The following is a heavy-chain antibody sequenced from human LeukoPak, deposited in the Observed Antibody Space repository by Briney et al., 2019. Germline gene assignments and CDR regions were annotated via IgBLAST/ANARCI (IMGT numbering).Heavy chain of an antibody. CDR2: ISWNSGSI. D-gene: IGHD6-13*01. Sequence: GGSLRLSCAASGFTFDDYAMHWVRQAPGKGLEWVSGISWNSGSIGYADSVKGRFTISRDNAKNSLYLQMNSLRAEDTAVYYCDSPAGPIDYWGQGTLVTVSS. CDR3: DSPAGPIDY. CDR1: GFTFDDYA. V-gene: IGHV3-9*01. J-gene: IGHJ4*02.